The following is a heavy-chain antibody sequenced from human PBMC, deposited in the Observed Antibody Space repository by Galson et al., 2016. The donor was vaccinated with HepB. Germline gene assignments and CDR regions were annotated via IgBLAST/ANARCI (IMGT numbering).Heavy chain of an antibody. V-gene: IGHV1-69*13. CDR3: ARGGYDLSYYYYYGMDV. Sequence: SVKVSCKASGGTFSSYAISWVRQAPGQGLEWVGGIIPIFGTANYAQKFQGRVTITADESTTTAYMELSSLRSEDTAVYYCARGGYDLSYYYYYGMDVWGQGTTVIVSS. J-gene: IGHJ6*02. CDR2: IIPIFGTA. CDR1: GGTFSSYA. D-gene: IGHD5-12*01.